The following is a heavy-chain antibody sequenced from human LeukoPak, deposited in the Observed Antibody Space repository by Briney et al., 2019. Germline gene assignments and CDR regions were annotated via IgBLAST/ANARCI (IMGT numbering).Heavy chain of an antibody. J-gene: IGHJ3*02. Sequence: PSETLSLTCAVYGGSFSGYYWSWIRQPPGKGLEWIGEINHSGSTKYNPSLKSRVTISVDTSKNQFSLKLSSVTAADTAVYYCAAYGDDAFDIWAKGQWSPSLQ. CDR3: AAYGDDAFDI. CDR2: INHSGST. CDR1: GGSFSGYY. D-gene: IGHD3-10*01. V-gene: IGHV4-34*01.